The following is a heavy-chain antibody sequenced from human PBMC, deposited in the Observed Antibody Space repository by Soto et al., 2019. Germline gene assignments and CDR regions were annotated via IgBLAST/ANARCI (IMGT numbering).Heavy chain of an antibody. V-gene: IGHV5-51*01. CDR2: LYPGDSDT. CDR1: GYSFTSYW. D-gene: IGHD3-10*01. CDR3: ARKGLSSYVMDV. Sequence: GESLKISCKGSGYSFTSYWIGWVRQMPGKGLAWMGILYPGDSDTRYSPSFQGQASISADRSFGTAYSPWSSLKASDTAMYYCARKGLSSYVMDVWGQGTPVTVSS. J-gene: IGHJ6*02.